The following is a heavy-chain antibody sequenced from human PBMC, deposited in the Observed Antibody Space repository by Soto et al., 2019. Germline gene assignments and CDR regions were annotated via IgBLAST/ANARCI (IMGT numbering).Heavy chain of an antibody. V-gene: IGHV4-59*12. CDR3: RGQEYGDKGYCFVK. Sequence: PSETLSLTCTVSGGSISSYYWSWIRQPPGKGLEWIGYIYYSGSTNYNPSLKSRVTISLDTSKTQFSLKMSSVTAADTAVYYCRGQEYGDKGYCFVKWGQGALVTVSS. CDR2: IYYSGST. CDR1: GGSISSYY. D-gene: IGHD2-21*02. J-gene: IGHJ4*02.